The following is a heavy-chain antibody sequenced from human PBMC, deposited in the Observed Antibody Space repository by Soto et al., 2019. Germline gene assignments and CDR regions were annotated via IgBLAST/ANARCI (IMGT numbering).Heavy chain of an antibody. V-gene: IGHV4-59*01. Sequence: PSETLSLTCIVSGVSIRSNYWTWIRQSPGKGLEWIGYIYFTGTTNYNPSLKSRVSISLDTSKNQMSLKLNSMTAADTAVYYCARGDGYYDLWSGYFDPWGQGTLVTVSS. CDR1: GVSIRSNY. CDR3: ARGDGYYDLWSGYFDP. D-gene: IGHD3-3*01. CDR2: IYFTGTT. J-gene: IGHJ5*02.